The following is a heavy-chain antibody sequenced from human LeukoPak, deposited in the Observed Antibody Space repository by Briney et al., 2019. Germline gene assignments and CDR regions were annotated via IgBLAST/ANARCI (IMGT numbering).Heavy chain of an antibody. CDR3: AKDLGFCSGGSCYAIDP. V-gene: IGHV3-30*18. Sequence: GGSLRLSCAASGFTFSSYDMHWVRQAPGKGLEWVAVISYDGSNKYYADSVKGRFTISRDNSKNTLYLQMNSLRAEDTAVYYCAKDLGFCSGGSCYAIDPWGQGTLVTVSS. J-gene: IGHJ5*02. CDR1: GFTFSSYD. CDR2: ISYDGSNK. D-gene: IGHD2-15*01.